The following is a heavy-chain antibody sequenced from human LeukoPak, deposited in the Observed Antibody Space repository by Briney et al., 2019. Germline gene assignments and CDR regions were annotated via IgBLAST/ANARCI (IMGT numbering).Heavy chain of an antibody. CDR3: ARIEGDNSLDY. Sequence: TSETLSLTCAVYGGSFSGYYWSWIRQPPGKGLEWIAYIHSSGSTNYNPSLKSRVIISVDTSRSQLSLKLSSVTAADTAVYYCARIEGDNSLDYWGQGTLVTVSS. D-gene: IGHD3-16*01. V-gene: IGHV4-59*01. CDR1: GGSFSGYY. CDR2: IHSSGST. J-gene: IGHJ4*02.